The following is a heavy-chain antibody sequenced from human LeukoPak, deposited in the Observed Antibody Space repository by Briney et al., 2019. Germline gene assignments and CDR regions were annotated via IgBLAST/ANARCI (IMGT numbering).Heavy chain of an antibody. V-gene: IGHV3-23*01. CDR3: ARDLGARGSYH. Sequence: PGGSLRLSCAASGFTFSSYAMSWVRQAPGKGLEWVSAISGSGGSTYYADSVKGRFTISRDNAKNPLYLQMNSLRAEDTAVYYCARDLGARGSYHWGQGTLVTVSS. J-gene: IGHJ4*02. CDR1: GFTFSSYA. CDR2: ISGSGGST. D-gene: IGHD3-10*01.